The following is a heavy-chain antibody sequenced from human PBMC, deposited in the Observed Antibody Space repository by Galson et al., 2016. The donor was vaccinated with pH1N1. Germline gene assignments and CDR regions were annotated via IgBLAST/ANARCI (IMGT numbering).Heavy chain of an antibody. CDR2: IIGMFGTT. J-gene: IGHJ6*02. V-gene: IGHV1-69*05. Sequence: SVKVPCKASGGTFSSCAISWVLQAPGQGREWMGGIIGMFGTTTYAQKFQGRVTITTDELTSTAYMQLSSLGSDDTAVYYCARGPYYYYSGLDVWGQGTTVTVSS. CDR1: GGTFSSCA. CDR3: ARGPYYYYSGLDV.